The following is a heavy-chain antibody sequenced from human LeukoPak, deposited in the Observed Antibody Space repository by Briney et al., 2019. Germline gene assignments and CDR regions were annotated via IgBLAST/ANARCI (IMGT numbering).Heavy chain of an antibody. CDR1: GFTFSSYE. V-gene: IGHV3-48*03. Sequence: GGSLRLSCAASGFTFSSYEMNWVRQAPGKGLEWVSYINSSGSTIYYADSVKGRFTISRDNAKNSLYLQMNSLRAEDTAVYYCAELGITMIGGVRGKGTTVTISS. D-gene: IGHD3-10*02. CDR2: INSSGSTI. J-gene: IGHJ6*04. CDR3: AELGITMIGGV.